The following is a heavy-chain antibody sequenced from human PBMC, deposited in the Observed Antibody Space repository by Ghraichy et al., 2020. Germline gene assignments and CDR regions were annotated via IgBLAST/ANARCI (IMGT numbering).Heavy chain of an antibody. CDR3: VSYDSGTSRNNDY. V-gene: IGHV4-39*07. J-gene: IGHJ4*02. D-gene: IGHD3-10*01. CDR2: IFYTGNT. Sequence: SETLSLTCTVSGGSINSDSYFWGWIRQPQGKRLEWIGSIFYTGNTNYNPSLNSRVFISFDTSENQFSLRLTSVTAADTAVYYCVSYDSGTSRNNDYWGQGALVTVSS. CDR1: GGSINSDSYF.